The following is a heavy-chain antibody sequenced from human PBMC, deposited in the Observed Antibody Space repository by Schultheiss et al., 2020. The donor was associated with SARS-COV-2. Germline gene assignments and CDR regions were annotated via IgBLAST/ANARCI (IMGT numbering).Heavy chain of an antibody. V-gene: IGHV3-30-3*01. CDR2: MSHDGSII. D-gene: IGHD2-2*01. CDR3: TRDPHALDF. CDR1: GFTFSDYA. Sequence: GGSLRLSCAGSGFTFSDYAMHWVRQAPGKGLEWVAVMSHDGSIIYYAESVKGRFTISRDNAKNSLYLQMNTLREEDTAVYFCTRDPHALDFWGQGTLVTVSS. J-gene: IGHJ4*02.